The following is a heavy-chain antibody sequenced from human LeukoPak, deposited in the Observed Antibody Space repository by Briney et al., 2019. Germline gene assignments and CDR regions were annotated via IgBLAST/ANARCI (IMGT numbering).Heavy chain of an antibody. Sequence: SVKVSCKASGGTFSSYAISWVRQAPGQGLEWMGRIIPILGIANYAQKFQGRVTITAEKSTSTAYMELSSLRSEDTAVYYCAREFGYSYGLVDYWGQGTLVTVSS. D-gene: IGHD5-18*01. CDR3: AREFGYSYGLVDY. V-gene: IGHV1-69*04. CDR2: IIPILGIA. J-gene: IGHJ4*02. CDR1: GGTFSSYA.